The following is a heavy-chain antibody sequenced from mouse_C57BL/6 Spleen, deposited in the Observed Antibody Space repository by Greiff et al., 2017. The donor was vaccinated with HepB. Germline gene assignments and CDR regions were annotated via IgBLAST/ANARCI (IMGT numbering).Heavy chain of an antibody. V-gene: IGHV1-52*01. J-gene: IGHJ3*01. Sequence: QVQLQQPGAELVRPGSSVKLSCKASGYTFTSYWMHWVKQRPIQGLEWIGNIDPSDSETHYNQKFKDKATLIVDKSSSTAYMQLSSLTSEDSAVYYCAYYDYDGFAYWGQGTLVTVSA. D-gene: IGHD2-4*01. CDR3: AYYDYDGFAY. CDR2: IDPSDSET. CDR1: GYTFTSYW.